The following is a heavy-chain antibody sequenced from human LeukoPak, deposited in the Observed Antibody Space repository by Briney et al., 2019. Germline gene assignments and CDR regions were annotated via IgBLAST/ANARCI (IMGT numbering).Heavy chain of an antibody. D-gene: IGHD3-10*01. CDR3: TISWGPGLPWFGEFGNYYGMDV. CDR2: IKSKTDGGTT. J-gene: IGHJ6*02. CDR1: GFTFSNAW. Sequence: KTGGSLRLSCAASGFTFSNAWMSWVRQAPGKGLEWVGRIKSKTDGGTTDYAAPAKGRFTISRDDSKNTLYLQMNSLKTEDTAVSYCTISWGPGLPWFGEFGNYYGMDVWGQGTTVTVSS. V-gene: IGHV3-15*01.